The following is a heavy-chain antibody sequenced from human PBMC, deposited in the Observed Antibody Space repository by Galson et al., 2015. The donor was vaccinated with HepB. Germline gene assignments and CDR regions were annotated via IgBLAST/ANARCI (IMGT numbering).Heavy chain of an antibody. V-gene: IGHV3-48*04. Sequence: SLRLSCAASDSTFSSYTMNWVRQTPGKGLQWISYISTNGATIHYAGSVKGRFTIARDNAKNTTWLQMNSLRAEDTAVYYCATTKFGSGAYWTFDIWGQGTLVTVSS. CDR2: ISTNGATI. J-gene: IGHJ3*02. CDR1: DSTFSSYT. CDR3: ATTKFGSGAYWTFDI. D-gene: IGHD4/OR15-4a*01.